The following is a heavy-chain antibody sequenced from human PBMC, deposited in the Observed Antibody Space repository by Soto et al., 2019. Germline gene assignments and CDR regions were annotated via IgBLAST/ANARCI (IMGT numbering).Heavy chain of an antibody. CDR2: IYYSGST. Sequence: SETLSLTCTVSGGSISSYYRSWIRQPPGKGLEWIGYIYYSGSTNYNPSLKSRVTISVDTSKNQFSLKLSSVTAADTAVYYCARHFVRVDYYMDVWGKGTTVTVSS. D-gene: IGHD6-6*01. CDR3: ARHFVRVDYYMDV. V-gene: IGHV4-59*08. CDR1: GGSISSYY. J-gene: IGHJ6*03.